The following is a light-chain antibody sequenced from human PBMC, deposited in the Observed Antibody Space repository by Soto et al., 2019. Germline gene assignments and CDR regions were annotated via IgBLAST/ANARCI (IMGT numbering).Light chain of an antibody. CDR1: QRIGRY. Sequence: EIVWTQSPATLSLSPGERVTISCRASQRIGRYLAWYQHIPGQAPRLLIYDASNRATGIPARFSGSGSGTDFTLTISSLEPEDFADYYCQQRANWLTFGGGTKVEIK. J-gene: IGKJ4*01. V-gene: IGKV3-11*01. CDR3: QQRANWLT. CDR2: DAS.